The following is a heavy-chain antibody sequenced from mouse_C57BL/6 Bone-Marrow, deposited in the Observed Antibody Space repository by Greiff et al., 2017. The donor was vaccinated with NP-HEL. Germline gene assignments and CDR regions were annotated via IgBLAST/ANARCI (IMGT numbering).Heavy chain of an antibody. CDR3: ARPPWFAY. J-gene: IGHJ3*01. Sequence: VQVVESGPELVKPGASVKISCKASGYAFSSSWMNWVKQRPGKGLEWIGRIYPGDGDTNYNGKFKGKATLTADKSSSTAYMQLSGLTSEDSAVYFCARPPWFAYWGQGTLVTVSA. CDR2: IYPGDGDT. CDR1: GYAFSSSW. V-gene: IGHV1-82*01.